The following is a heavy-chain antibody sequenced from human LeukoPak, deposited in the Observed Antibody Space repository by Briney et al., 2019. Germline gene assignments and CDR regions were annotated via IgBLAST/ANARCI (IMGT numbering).Heavy chain of an antibody. D-gene: IGHD3-16*01. CDR2: IIPILGIA. CDR1: GGTFSSYT. Sequence: VASVKVSCKASGGTFSSYTISWVRQAPGQGLEWMGRIIPILGIANYAQKFQGRVTITADKSTSTAYMELSSLRSEDTAVYYCARIGRWGAQVDYWGQGTLVTVSS. V-gene: IGHV1-69*02. J-gene: IGHJ4*02. CDR3: ARIGRWGAQVDY.